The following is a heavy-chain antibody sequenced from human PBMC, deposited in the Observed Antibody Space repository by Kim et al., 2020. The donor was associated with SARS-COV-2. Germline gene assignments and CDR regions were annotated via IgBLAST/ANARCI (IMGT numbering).Heavy chain of an antibody. Sequence: GGSLRLSCAASGFTLSSYAMSWVRQAPGKGLEWVSAISGSGGSTYYADSVKGRFTISRDNSKNTLYLQMNSLRAEDTAVYYCAKDLNTPYCSSTSCYAWGQGTLVTVSS. CDR1: GFTLSSYA. CDR3: AKDLNTPYCSSTSCYA. V-gene: IGHV3-23*01. CDR2: ISGSGGST. D-gene: IGHD2-2*01. J-gene: IGHJ5*02.